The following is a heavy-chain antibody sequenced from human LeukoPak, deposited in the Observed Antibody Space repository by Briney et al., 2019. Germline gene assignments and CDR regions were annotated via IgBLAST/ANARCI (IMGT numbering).Heavy chain of an antibody. J-gene: IGHJ3*02. CDR1: GYTFTNND. V-gene: IGHV1-69*13. CDR3: ARDRSYGGTPHDAFDI. D-gene: IGHD4-23*01. CDR2: IIPIFGTA. Sequence: GASVKVSCKASGYTFTNNDIHRVRQAPGQGLEWMGGIIPIFGTANYAQKFQGRVTITADESTSTAYMELSSLRSEDTAVYYCARDRSYGGTPHDAFDIWGQGTMVTVSS.